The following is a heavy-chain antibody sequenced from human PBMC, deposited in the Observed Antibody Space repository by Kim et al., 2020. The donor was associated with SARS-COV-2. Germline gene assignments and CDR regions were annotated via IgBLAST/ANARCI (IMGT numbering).Heavy chain of an antibody. Sequence: YADSGKCRFTISRDNSKNTLYLQMNGLSAEDTAVYYCAKDTHYGDYDSGYWGQGTLVTVSS. J-gene: IGHJ4*02. V-gene: IGHV3-30*02. CDR3: AKDTHYGDYDSGY. D-gene: IGHD4-17*01.